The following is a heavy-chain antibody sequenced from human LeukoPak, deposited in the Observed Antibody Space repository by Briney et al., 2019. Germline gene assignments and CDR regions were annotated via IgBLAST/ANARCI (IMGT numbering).Heavy chain of an antibody. V-gene: IGHV4-38-2*01. CDR1: GYSISSGNY. D-gene: IGHD6-13*01. Sequence: RASETLSLTCAVSGYSISSGNYWGWIRQPPGKGLEWIGNIYHSGSTYYNPSLKSRVTISIDTSKNQSFLKLSSVTAADTAVYYCARVRSSWYQFDYWGQGTLVTVSS. CDR2: IYHSGST. J-gene: IGHJ4*02. CDR3: ARVRSSWYQFDY.